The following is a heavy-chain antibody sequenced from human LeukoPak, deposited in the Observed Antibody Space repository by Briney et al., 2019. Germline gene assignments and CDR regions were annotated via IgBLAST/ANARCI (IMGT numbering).Heavy chain of an antibody. J-gene: IGHJ4*02. D-gene: IGHD6-19*01. CDR3: ARVVGYSSGWPDY. Sequence: PGGSLRLSCAASGFTFSSYSMNWVRQASGKGLEWVSSISSSSSYIYYADSVKGRFTISRDNAKNSLYLQMNSLRAEDTAVYYCARVVGYSSGWPDYWGQGTLVAVSS. CDR2: ISSSSSYI. V-gene: IGHV3-21*01. CDR1: GFTFSSYS.